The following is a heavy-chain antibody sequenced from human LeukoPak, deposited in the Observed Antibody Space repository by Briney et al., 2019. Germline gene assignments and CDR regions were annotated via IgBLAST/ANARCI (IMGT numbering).Heavy chain of an antibody. CDR2: IYYSGSA. Sequence: XDXVXSTTDGWGWIRQPPGKGPEWIGSIYYSGSAYYNSSLKSRVTISVDTSKNQFSLKLSSVTAADTAVYYCARHGVYYDSSVFRPGFGFDIWGQGTMVTVSS. J-gene: IGHJ3*02. CDR3: ARHGVYYDSSVFRPGFGFDI. CDR1: XDXVXSTTDG. D-gene: IGHD3-22*01. V-gene: IGHV4-39*01.